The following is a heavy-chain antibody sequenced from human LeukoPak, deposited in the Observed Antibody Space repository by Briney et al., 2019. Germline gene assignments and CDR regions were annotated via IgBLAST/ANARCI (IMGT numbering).Heavy chain of an antibody. CDR1: GFTFSSYS. V-gene: IGHV3-21*01. CDR2: ISSSSSYI. Sequence: GGSLRLSCAASGFTFSSYSMKWVRQAPGKGLEWVSSISSSSSYIYYADSVKGRFTISRDNAKNSLYLQMNSLRAEDTAVYYCARVSYRDGYFDYWGQGTLVTVSS. CDR3: ARVSYRDGYFDY. J-gene: IGHJ4*02. D-gene: IGHD1-14*01.